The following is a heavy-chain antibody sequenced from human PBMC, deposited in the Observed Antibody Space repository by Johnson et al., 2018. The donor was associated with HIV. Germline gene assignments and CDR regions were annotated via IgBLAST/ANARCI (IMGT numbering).Heavy chain of an antibody. CDR1: GFTFDDYA. J-gene: IGHJ3*02. CDR2: ISWNSDTI. Sequence: EVQLVESGGGLVQPGMSLRLSCAASGFTFDDYAMHWVRQAPGKGLEWVSGISWNSDTIGYADSVKGRFTISRDNAKSSRFTISRDNAKNSLYLQMGSLRPEDMTVYYCARLRGGFDIWGQGTLVTVSS. D-gene: IGHD3-10*01. CDR3: SLRPEDMTVYYCARLRGGFDI. V-gene: IGHV3-9*01.